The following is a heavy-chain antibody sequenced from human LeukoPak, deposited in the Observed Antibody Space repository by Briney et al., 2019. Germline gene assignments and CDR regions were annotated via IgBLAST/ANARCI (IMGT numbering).Heavy chain of an antibody. J-gene: IGHJ4*02. V-gene: IGHV3-74*01. CDR3: ARGGYSSGPPPF. CDR2: INSDGRST. CDR1: GFTFSNYW. Sequence: GGSLRLSCAASGFTFSNYWMHWVRQAPGKGLVWVSHINSDGRSTGYADSVKGRFTISRDNAKNTLYLQMNSLRAEDTAVYYCARGGYSSGPPPFWGQGTLVTVSS. D-gene: IGHD6-19*01.